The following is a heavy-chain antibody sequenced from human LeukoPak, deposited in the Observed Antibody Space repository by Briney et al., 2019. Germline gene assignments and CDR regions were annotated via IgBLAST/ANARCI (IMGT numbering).Heavy chain of an antibody. V-gene: IGHV3-23*01. CDR2: ISGSDDST. CDR3: AKVTGTTNY. J-gene: IGHJ4*01. D-gene: IGHD1-20*01. CDR1: GLTFSTYA. Sequence: GGSLRLFCAASGLTFSTYAMSWVRQAPGKGLEWVSAISGSDDSTYYADSVKGRFTISRDNSKNTLYLQMNSLRAEDTAVYHCAKVTGTTNYWGHGTLVTVSS.